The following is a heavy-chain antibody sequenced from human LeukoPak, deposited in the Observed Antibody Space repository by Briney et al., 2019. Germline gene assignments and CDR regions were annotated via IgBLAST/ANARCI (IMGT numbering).Heavy chain of an antibody. D-gene: IGHD6-13*01. CDR1: GFTFSSYS. V-gene: IGHV3-21*04. CDR3: AKIRFGSWFYRGAFDI. CDR2: ISSSSSYI. Sequence: GGSLRLSCAASGFTFSSYSMNWVRQAPGKGLEWVSSISSSSSYIYYADSVKGRFTISRDNAKNSLYLQMNSLRAEDTALYYCAKIRFGSWFYRGAFDIWGQGTMVTVSS. J-gene: IGHJ3*02.